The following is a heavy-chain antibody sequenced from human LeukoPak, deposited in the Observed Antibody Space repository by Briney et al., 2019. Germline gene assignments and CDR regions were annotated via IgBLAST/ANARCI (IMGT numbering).Heavy chain of an antibody. J-gene: IGHJ4*02. CDR2: INPNSGGT. CDR1: GYTFTGYY. V-gene: IGHV1-2*02. Sequence: GASVKVSCKASGYTFTGYYMHWVRQAPGQGLEWMGWINPNSGGTNYAQKFQGRVTMTRDTSISTAYMELSGLRSDDTAVYYCARAEYGDPYYFDYWGQGTLVTVSS. D-gene: IGHD4-17*01. CDR3: ARAEYGDPYYFDY.